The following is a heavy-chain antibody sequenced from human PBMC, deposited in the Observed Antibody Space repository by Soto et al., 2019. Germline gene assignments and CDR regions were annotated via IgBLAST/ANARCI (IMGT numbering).Heavy chain of an antibody. D-gene: IGHD2-15*01. CDR3: ARPNTWYGKIQD. V-gene: IGHV4-59*01. CDR1: GASIIGNY. Sequence: QVQLQESGPGLVKPSETLSLTCTVSGASIIGNYWTWVRQPPGKGLEWIGNRFYSGTTNYNPSLKSRVTMSLDTSMTQFALRLSSVTAADTAVYYCARPNTWYGKIQDWGQGTLVTVSS. CDR2: RFYSGTT. J-gene: IGHJ1*01.